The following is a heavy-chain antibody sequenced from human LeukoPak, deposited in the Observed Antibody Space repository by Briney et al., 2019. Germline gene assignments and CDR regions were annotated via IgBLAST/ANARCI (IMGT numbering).Heavy chain of an antibody. J-gene: IGHJ4*02. D-gene: IGHD6-13*01. Sequence: SQTPSLTCAISGDSVSSNSAAWNWIRQSPSRGLEWLGRTYYRSKWYNDYAVSVKSRITINPDTSKNQFSLQLNSVTPEDTAVYYCARGERIAAAGFSFFDYWGQGTLVTVSS. CDR1: GDSVSSNSAA. CDR2: TYYRSKWYN. CDR3: ARGERIAAAGFSFFDY. V-gene: IGHV6-1*01.